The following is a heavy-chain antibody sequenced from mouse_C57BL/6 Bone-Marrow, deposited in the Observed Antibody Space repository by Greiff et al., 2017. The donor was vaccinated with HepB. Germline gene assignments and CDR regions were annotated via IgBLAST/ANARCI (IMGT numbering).Heavy chain of an antibody. CDR3: ATYYGNYMDY. Sequence: EVMLVESGGGLVKPGGSLKLSCAASGFTFSDYGMHWVRQAPEKGLEWVAYISSGSSTIYYADTVKGRFTISRDNAKNTLFLQMTSLRSEDTAMYYCATYYGNYMDYWGQGTSVTVSS. CDR2: ISSGSSTI. V-gene: IGHV5-17*01. CDR1: GFTFSDYG. J-gene: IGHJ4*01. D-gene: IGHD2-10*01.